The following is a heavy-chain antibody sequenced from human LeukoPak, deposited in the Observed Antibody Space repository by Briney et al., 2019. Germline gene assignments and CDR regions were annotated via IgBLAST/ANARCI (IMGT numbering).Heavy chain of an antibody. D-gene: IGHD2-8*01. Sequence: KPSETLSLTCAVSGGSISSGGYSWSWIRQPPGKGLEWIGYIYHSGSTYYNPSLKSRVTISVDRSKNQFSLKLSSVTAADTAVYYCARAPNGVMDVWGQGTTVTVSS. J-gene: IGHJ6*02. V-gene: IGHV4-30-2*01. CDR1: GGSISSGGYS. CDR2: IYHSGST. CDR3: ARAPNGVMDV.